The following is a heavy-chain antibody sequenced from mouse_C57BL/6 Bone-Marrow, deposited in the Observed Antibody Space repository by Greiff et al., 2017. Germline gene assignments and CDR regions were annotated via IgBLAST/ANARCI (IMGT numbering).Heavy chain of an antibody. CDR3: ASPTWFAY. V-gene: IGHV1-81*01. Sequence: QVQLQQSGAELARPGASVKLSCKASGYTFTSSGISWVKQRTGQGLEWIGEIYPRSGNTYYNEKFKGKATLTADKSSSTAYMELRSLTSEDSAVYFCASPTWFAYWGQGTLVTVSA. CDR2: IYPRSGNT. J-gene: IGHJ3*01. CDR1: GYTFTSSG.